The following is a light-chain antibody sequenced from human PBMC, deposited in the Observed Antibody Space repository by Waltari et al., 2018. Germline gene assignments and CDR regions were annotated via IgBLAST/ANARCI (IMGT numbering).Light chain of an antibody. J-gene: IGKJ2*03. V-gene: IGKV3-11*01. CDR2: SAS. Sequence: VLLTQSPATLSLSAGERATISCRASQSVGCSVACYHQKPGQAPRLLIRSASSRATGIPDRFSGSGSGTEFTLTISSLEPEDVGIYHCFQHSSGLSFGQGTEVEI. CDR3: FQHSSGLS. CDR1: QSVGCS.